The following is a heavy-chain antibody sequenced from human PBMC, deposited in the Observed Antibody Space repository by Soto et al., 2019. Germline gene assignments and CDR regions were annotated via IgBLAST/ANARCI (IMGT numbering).Heavy chain of an antibody. J-gene: IGHJ5*02. V-gene: IGHV4-31*03. D-gene: IGHD4-17*01. CDR1: GCSISSGGYY. CDR3: AREGSGNYGDYVRGFDP. CDR2: FYYSGST. Sequence: QVQLQESGPGLVKPSQTLSLTCTVSGCSISSGGYYWSWIRQHPGKGLEWIGYFYYSGSTYYNPSLKRRFTISVDTSKNQFSLKLSSVPAADTAVYYCAREGSGNYGDYVRGFDPWGQGSLVTVSS.